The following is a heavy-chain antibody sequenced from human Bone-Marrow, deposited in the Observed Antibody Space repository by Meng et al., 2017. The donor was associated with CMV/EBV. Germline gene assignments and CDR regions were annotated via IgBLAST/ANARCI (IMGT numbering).Heavy chain of an antibody. D-gene: IGHD1-26*01. CDR1: GFTFSTYP. CDR2: ISGNGGST. Sequence: GGSLRLPCEGSGFTFSTYPMHWVRQAPGKGLESVSAISGNGGSTYYADSVKGRFTISRDNSKNTLSLQMGSLRAEDMAVYYCAREVKEGGSFDYWGQGTLVTVSS. J-gene: IGHJ4*02. V-gene: IGHV3-64*02. CDR3: AREVKEGGSFDY.